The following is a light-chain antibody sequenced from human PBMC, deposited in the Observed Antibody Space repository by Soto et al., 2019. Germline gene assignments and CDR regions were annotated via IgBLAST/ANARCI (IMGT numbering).Light chain of an antibody. CDR1: SSDVGGYKY. CDR2: EVS. J-gene: IGLJ3*02. V-gene: IGLV2-14*01. Sequence: QSALTQPASVSGSPGQSITISCTRTSSDVGGYKYVSWFQQHPGEAPKLIIYEVSNRPSGVSNRFSASKSGNTASLTISGLQSEDEADYYCSSYTASNTWVFVGGTKLNVL. CDR3: SSYTASNTWV.